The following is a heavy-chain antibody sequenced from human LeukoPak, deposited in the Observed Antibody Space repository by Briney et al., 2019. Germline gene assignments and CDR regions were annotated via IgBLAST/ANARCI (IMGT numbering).Heavy chain of an antibody. Sequence: SETLSLTCAVSGGSISSGGHSWSWIRQPPGKGLEWIGYIYHSGSTYYNPSLKSRVTISVDRSKNQFSLKLSSVTAADTAVYYCARGHWLLGSGMDVWGQGTTVTVSS. V-gene: IGHV4-30-2*01. CDR1: GGSISSGGHS. CDR3: ARGHWLLGSGMDV. CDR2: IYHSGST. J-gene: IGHJ6*02. D-gene: IGHD3-22*01.